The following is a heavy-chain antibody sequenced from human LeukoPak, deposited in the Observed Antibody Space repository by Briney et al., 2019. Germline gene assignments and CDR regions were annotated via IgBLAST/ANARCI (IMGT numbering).Heavy chain of an antibody. V-gene: IGHV4-61*08. CDR2: IYYSGST. CDR3: ARQYSGCPLGMDV. J-gene: IGHJ6*02. Sequence: SETLSLTCTVSGGSISSGGYYWSWIRQPPGKGLEWIGYIYYSGSTNYNPSLKSRVTISVDTSKNQFSLKLSSVTAADTAVYYCARQYSGCPLGMDVWGQGTTVTVSS. CDR1: GGSISSGGYY. D-gene: IGHD1-26*01.